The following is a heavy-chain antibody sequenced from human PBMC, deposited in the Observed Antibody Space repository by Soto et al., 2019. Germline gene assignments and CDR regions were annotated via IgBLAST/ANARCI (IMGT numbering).Heavy chain of an antibody. J-gene: IGHJ6*02. CDR2: IIPIFGTA. V-gene: IGHV1-69*06. Sequence: QVQLVQSGAEVKKPGSSVKVSCKASGGTFSSYAISWVRQAPGQGLEWMGGIIPIFGTANYAQKFQGRVTITADKSTSTAYMELSSLRSEDTAVYYCARVYGSGIPGPYYYGMDVWGQGTTVTVSS. D-gene: IGHD3-10*01. CDR1: GGTFSSYA. CDR3: ARVYGSGIPGPYYYGMDV.